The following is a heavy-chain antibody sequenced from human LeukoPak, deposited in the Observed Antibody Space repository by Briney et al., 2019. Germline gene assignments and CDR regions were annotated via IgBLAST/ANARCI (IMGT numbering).Heavy chain of an antibody. CDR2: ISGSGGST. V-gene: IGHV3-23*01. J-gene: IGHJ4*02. Sequence: PGGSLRLSCAASGFTFSSYAMSWVRQAPGKGLEWVSAISGSGGSTYYADSVKGRFTISRDNSKNTLHLQMNSLRAEDTAVYYCAKLRGLRGGIFSLHDYWGQGTLVTVSS. D-gene: IGHD3-3*01. CDR3: AKLRGLRGGIFSLHDY. CDR1: GFTFSSYA.